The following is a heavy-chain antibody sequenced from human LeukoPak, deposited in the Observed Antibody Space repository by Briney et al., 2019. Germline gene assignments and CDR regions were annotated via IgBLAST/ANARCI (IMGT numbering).Heavy chain of an antibody. V-gene: IGHV1-18*01. CDR3: ARVETRMIVVVTTFDY. J-gene: IGHJ4*02. Sequence: ASVKVSCTASGYTFTSYGISWVRQAPGQGLEWMGWISAYNGNTKYAQKLQGRVTMTTDTSTSTAYMELRSLRSDDTAVYYCARVETRMIVVVTTFDYWGQGTLVTVSS. CDR1: GYTFTSYG. CDR2: ISAYNGNT. D-gene: IGHD3-22*01.